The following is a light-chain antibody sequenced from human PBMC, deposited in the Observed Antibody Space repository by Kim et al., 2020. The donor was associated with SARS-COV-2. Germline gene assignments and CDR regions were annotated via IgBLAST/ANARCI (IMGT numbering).Light chain of an antibody. CDR3: QQYKSFFT. V-gene: IGKV1-5*03. CDR1: QGIGSW. Sequence: GDRVTITCRASQGIGSWLAWYQQKPGKAPKLLMSKPSTLESGVPSRFSGSGSGTEFTLTISSLQPDDFATYYCQQYKSFFTFGPGTKVDIK. CDR2: KPS. J-gene: IGKJ3*01.